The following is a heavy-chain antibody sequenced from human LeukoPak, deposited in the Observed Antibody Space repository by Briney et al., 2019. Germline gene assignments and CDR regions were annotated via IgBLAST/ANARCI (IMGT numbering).Heavy chain of an antibody. D-gene: IGHD6-13*01. J-gene: IGHJ4*02. CDR1: GYTFTGYY. Sequence: ASVKVSCKASGYTFTGYYMHWVRQAPGQGLEWMGWINPNSGGTNYAQKFQGRVTMTRDTSISTAYMELSRLRSDDTAVYYCARAAAGTGMADYWGQGTLVTVSS. CDR3: ARAAAGTGMADY. V-gene: IGHV1-2*02. CDR2: INPNSGGT.